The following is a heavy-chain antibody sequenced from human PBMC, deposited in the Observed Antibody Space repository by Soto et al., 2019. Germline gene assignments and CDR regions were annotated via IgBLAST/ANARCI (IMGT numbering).Heavy chain of an antibody. Sequence: EEHLVESGGELVQPGGSLRLSCAASGFTFSSYAMSWVRQAPEKGLEWVSGIGVGGGNTYYADSVKGRFTISRDDSKNTLYLQMNSLRAEDTAIYYCAKVVRYTTGWLWGQGTLVTVSS. J-gene: IGHJ4*02. CDR3: AKVVRYTTGWL. V-gene: IGHV3-23*04. CDR1: GFTFSSYA. CDR2: IGVGGGNT. D-gene: IGHD6-19*01.